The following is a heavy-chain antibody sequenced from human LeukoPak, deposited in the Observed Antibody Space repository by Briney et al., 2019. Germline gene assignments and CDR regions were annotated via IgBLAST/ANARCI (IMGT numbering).Heavy chain of an antibody. D-gene: IGHD6-13*01. V-gene: IGHV3-9*01. J-gene: IGHJ4*02. CDR2: ISWNSGSI. Sequence: GGSLRLSCAASGFTFDDYAMHWVRQAPGKGLEWVSGISWNSGSIGYADSVKGRFTISRDNAKNSLYLQMNSLRAEDTALYYCAKDIAAAGEVFDYWGQGTLVTVSS. CDR3: AKDIAAAGEVFDY. CDR1: GFTFDDYA.